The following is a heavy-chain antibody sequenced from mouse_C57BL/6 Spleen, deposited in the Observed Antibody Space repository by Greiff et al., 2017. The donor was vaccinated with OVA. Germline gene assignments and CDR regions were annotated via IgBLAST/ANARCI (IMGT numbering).Heavy chain of an antibody. J-gene: IGHJ2*01. D-gene: IGHD1-1*01. CDR2: IDPANGNT. V-gene: IGHV14-3*01. Sequence: LVESVAELVRPGASVKLSCTASGFNIKNTYMHWVKQRPEQGLEWIGRIDPANGNTKYAPKFQGKATITADTSSNTAYLQLSSLTSEDTAIYYCARSGYYYGSSYDFDYWGQGTTLTVSS. CDR3: ARSGYYYGSSYDFDY. CDR1: GFNIKNTY.